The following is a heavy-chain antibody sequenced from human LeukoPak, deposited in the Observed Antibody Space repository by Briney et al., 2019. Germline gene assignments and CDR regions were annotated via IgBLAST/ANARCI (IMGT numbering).Heavy chain of an antibody. CDR3: VRGGPSTWS. J-gene: IGHJ5*02. CDR1: GFTFKLYW. Sequence: GGSLRFSCAASGFTFKLYWMHWVRQVPGQRPVWVSRINDDGSDTIYADSVRGRFTISRDDAKNTVYLQMNNLRAEDTAVYYCVRGGPSTWSWGQGTLVTVSS. CDR2: INDDGSDT. D-gene: IGHD2-15*01. V-gene: IGHV3-74*01.